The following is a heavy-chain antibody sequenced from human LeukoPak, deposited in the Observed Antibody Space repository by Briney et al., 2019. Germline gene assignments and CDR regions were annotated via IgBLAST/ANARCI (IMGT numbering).Heavy chain of an antibody. CDR3: ARGGVVGTMLRGINWFDP. CDR1: GIPLSNYY. Sequence: SETLSLTCSVSGIPLSNYYWNWIRQSPGKGLEWIGYIYYSGSTDYNPSLKSRVTMSIDMSKRQFSLELSSVTAADTAVYYCARGGVVGTMLRGINWFDPWGQGTLVTVSS. J-gene: IGHJ5*02. V-gene: IGHV4-59*01. D-gene: IGHD3-10*01. CDR2: IYYSGST.